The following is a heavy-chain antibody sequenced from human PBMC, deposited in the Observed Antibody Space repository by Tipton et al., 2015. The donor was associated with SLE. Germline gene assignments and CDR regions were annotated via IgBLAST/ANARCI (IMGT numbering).Heavy chain of an antibody. J-gene: IGHJ5*02. V-gene: IGHV4-39*01. Sequence: LRLSCAASGFTFSTYGMHWVRQPPGKGLEWIGTIHYSGTTYYNPSLRSRVTISVDTSKNQFSLKLSSVTAADTAVYYCARLPTGFPNWFDPWGQGTLVTVSS. D-gene: IGHD4-17*01. CDR2: IHYSGTT. CDR1: GFTFSTYG. CDR3: ARLPTGFPNWFDP.